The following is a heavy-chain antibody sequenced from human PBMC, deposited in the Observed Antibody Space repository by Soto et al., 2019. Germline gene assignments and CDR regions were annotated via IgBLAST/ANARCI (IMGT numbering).Heavy chain of an antibody. V-gene: IGHV4-59*08. Sequence: QVQLQESGPGLVKPSETLSLTCTVYGGSISSYYWTWIRQPPGKGLEWIGFMYNSGSTHYNPSLKSRVTISLDTSKNQFSLNLRSVTAADTAVYYCASMGYHYGSGSYPLDYWGQGTLVTVSS. CDR3: ASMGYHYGSGSYPLDY. CDR2: MYNSGST. J-gene: IGHJ4*02. D-gene: IGHD3-10*01. CDR1: GGSISSYY.